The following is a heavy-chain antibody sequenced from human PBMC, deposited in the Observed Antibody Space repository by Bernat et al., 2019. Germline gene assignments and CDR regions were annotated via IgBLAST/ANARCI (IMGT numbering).Heavy chain of an antibody. CDR2: ISYDGSNK. Sequence: QVQLVESGGGVVQPGRSLRLSCAASGFTFSSYGMHWVRQAPGKGLEWVAVISYDGSNKYYADSVKGRFTISRDNSKNTLYLQMNSLRAEDTAVYYCAKWARGLRIGWFGHWGQGTLVTVSS. D-gene: IGHD5-12*01. J-gene: IGHJ5*02. V-gene: IGHV3-30*18. CDR1: GFTFSSYG. CDR3: AKWARGLRIGWFGH.